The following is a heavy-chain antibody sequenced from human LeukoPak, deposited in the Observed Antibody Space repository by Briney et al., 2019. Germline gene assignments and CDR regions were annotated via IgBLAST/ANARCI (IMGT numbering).Heavy chain of an antibody. CDR2: IIPIFGTA. J-gene: IGHJ1*01. V-gene: IGHV1-69*05. Sequence: SVKVSCKASGGTFSSYAISWVRQAPGQGREWMGRIIPIFGTANYAQKLQGRVTITTDESTSTAYMALSSLRSEDTAVYYCARWRPTVTYSGADYFQHWGQGTLVTVSS. D-gene: IGHD4-17*01. CDR3: ARWRPTVTYSGADYFQH. CDR1: GGTFSSYA.